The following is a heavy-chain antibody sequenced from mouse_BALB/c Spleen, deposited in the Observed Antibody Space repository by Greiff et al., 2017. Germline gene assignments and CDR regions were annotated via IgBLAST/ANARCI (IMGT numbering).Heavy chain of an antibody. D-gene: IGHD2-3*01. Sequence: EVMLVESGGGLVKPGGSLKLSCAASGFTFSSYAMSWVRQSPEKRLEWVAEISSGGSYTYYPDTVTGRFTISRDNAKNTLYLEMSSLRSEDTAMYYCAREDDGYPYAMDYWGQGTSVTVSS. CDR2: ISSGGSYT. V-gene: IGHV5-9-4*01. CDR3: AREDDGYPYAMDY. CDR1: GFTFSSYA. J-gene: IGHJ4*01.